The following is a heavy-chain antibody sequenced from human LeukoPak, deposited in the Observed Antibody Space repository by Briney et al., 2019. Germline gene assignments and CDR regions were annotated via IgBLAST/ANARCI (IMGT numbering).Heavy chain of an antibody. V-gene: IGHV3-7*01. CDR1: GFSVSNYY. CDR3: ARGLAVQPGWFDP. Sequence: GGSLRLSCAGSGFSVSNYYMSWVRQAPGKGLEWVANIKQDGSEKYYVDSVKGRFTISRDNAKNSLYLQMNSLRAEDTAVYYCARGLAVQPGWFDPWGQGTLVTVSS. CDR2: IKQDGSEK. J-gene: IGHJ5*02. D-gene: IGHD1-14*01.